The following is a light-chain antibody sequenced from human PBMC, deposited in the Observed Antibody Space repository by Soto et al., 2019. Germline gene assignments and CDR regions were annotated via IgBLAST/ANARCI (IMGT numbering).Light chain of an antibody. Sequence: QSALTQPPSVSGSPGQSITISCTGTSSDVGGYNYVSWYQQHPGKAPKLMIYDVSNRPSGVSDRFSGSKSGNTASLTISGLQAEDEADYYCRSYTSSSSPLVFGGGTKLTVL. V-gene: IGLV2-14*01. CDR2: DVS. J-gene: IGLJ2*01. CDR3: RSYTSSSSPLV. CDR1: SSDVGGYNY.